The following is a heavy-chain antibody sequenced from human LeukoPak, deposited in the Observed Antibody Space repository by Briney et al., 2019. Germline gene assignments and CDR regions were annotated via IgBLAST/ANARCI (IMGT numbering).Heavy chain of an antibody. D-gene: IGHD3-10*01. Sequence: SETLSLTCAVYGGSSSGYYWSWSRQPPGNGLEWIGEITHSGSTNYNPSLKSRVTISVDTSKNQFSLKLSSVNAADTAVYYCARDGAGYGPGRLDPWGQGTLVTVSS. J-gene: IGHJ5*02. CDR3: ARDGAGYGPGRLDP. V-gene: IGHV4-34*01. CDR2: ITHSGST. CDR1: GGSSSGYY.